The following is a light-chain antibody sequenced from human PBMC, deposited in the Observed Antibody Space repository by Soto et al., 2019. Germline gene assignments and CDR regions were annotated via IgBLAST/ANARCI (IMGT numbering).Light chain of an antibody. J-gene: IGLJ1*01. CDR3: CSYAGSYTFYV. CDR2: DVS. CDR1: SSDVGGYNY. V-gene: IGLV2-11*01. Sequence: QSVLTQPRSVSGSPGQSVTISCTGTSSDVGGYNYVSWYQHHPGKAPKLMIYDVSKRPSGVPDRFSGSKSGNTASLTISGLQAEDEDDYYCCSYAGSYTFYVFGTGTKVTVL.